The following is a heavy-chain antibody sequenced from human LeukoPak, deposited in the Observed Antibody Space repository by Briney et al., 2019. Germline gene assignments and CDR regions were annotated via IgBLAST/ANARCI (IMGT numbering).Heavy chain of an antibody. CDR2: IFPGDSDT. V-gene: IGHV5-51*01. CDR3: ARRGNYGDY. CDR1: GYPFPAYW. D-gene: IGHD1-7*01. Sequence: GESLKFSWKGPGYPFPAYWIGWVRQIPGKGLEWTRMIFPGDSDTRYSPSFQGQVTISADKSISTAYLQWSSLKASDTAMYYCARRGNYGDYWGQGTLVTVSS. J-gene: IGHJ4*02.